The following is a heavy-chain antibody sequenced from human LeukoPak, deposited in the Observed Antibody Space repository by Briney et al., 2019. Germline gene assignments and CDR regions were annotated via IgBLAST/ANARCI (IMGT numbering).Heavy chain of an antibody. CDR1: GFTFSSNW. CDR2: IKQDGREK. Sequence: GGSLRLSCAASGFTFSSNWMNWVRQAPGKGLEWVANIKQDGREKYYVDSVKGRFTISRDNAKNSLYLQMNSLRAEDTAVYYCATDTSLDYWGQGTLVTVSS. J-gene: IGHJ4*02. CDR3: ATDTSLDY. V-gene: IGHV3-7*01.